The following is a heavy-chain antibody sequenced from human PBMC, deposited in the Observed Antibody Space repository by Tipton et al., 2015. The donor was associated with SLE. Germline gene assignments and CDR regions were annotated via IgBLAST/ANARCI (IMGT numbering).Heavy chain of an antibody. J-gene: IGHJ3*02. CDR1: GGSFSGYY. D-gene: IGHD1-1*01. V-gene: IGHV4-34*01. CDR3: ARDRLGTDAFDI. Sequence: TLSLTCAVYGGSFSGYYWSWIRQPPGKGLEWIGEVNYTGSTNYVPSLKSRVTISVDTSKNQFSLKLTSVTAADTAVYYCARDRLGTDAFDIWGQGTMVTVSS. CDR2: VNYTGST.